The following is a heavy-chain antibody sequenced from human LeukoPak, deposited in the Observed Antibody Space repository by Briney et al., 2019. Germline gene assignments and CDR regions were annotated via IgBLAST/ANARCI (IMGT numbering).Heavy chain of an antibody. Sequence: SETLPLTCAVYGGSFSGYYWSWIRQPPGKGLEWIGEINHSGSTNYNPSLKSRVTISVDTSKNQFSLKLSSVTAADTAVYYCARTSRAYYYDSSGYYSHEYFQHWGQGTLVTVSS. D-gene: IGHD3-22*01. CDR1: GGSFSGYY. J-gene: IGHJ1*01. V-gene: IGHV4-34*01. CDR3: ARTSRAYYYDSSGYYSHEYFQH. CDR2: INHSGST.